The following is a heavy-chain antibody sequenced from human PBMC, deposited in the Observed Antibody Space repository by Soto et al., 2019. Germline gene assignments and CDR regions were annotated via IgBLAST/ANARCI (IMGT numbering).Heavy chain of an antibody. CDR1: GFTFSSYG. J-gene: IGHJ4*02. CDR3: ARISWGFGELWSPLDS. Sequence: GGSLRLSCAASGFTFSSYGMHWVRQAPGKGLEWVAVIWYDGSNKYYADSVKGRFTISRDNSKNTLYLQMNSLRAEDTAVYYCARISWGFGELWSPLDSWGQGAQVTVSS. CDR2: IWYDGSNK. V-gene: IGHV3-33*01. D-gene: IGHD3-10*01.